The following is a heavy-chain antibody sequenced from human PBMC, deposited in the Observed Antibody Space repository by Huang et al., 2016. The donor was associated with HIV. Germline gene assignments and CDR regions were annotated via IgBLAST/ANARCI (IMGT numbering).Heavy chain of an antibody. CDR1: GFTFSSYA. V-gene: IGHV3-23*01. CDR3: AKDSEPYYYDSSGYYRDDAFDI. Sequence: EVQLLESGGGLVQPGGSLRLSCAASGFTFSSYAMSWVRQAPGKGLEWVSAISGSGGSTYYAESVKGRFTSSRDNSKNTLYLQMNSLRAEDTAVYYCAKDSEPYYYDSSGYYRDDAFDIWGQGTMVTVSS. D-gene: IGHD3-22*01. CDR2: ISGSGGST. J-gene: IGHJ3*02.